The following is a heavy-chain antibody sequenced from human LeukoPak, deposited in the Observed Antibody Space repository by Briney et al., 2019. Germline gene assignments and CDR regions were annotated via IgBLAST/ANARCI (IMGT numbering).Heavy chain of an antibody. CDR1: GFTFNNYA. V-gene: IGHV3-23*01. D-gene: IGHD3-22*01. CDR3: AKDYYDISGSRYDF. J-gene: IGHJ4*02. Sequence: GGSLRLSCAASGFTFNNYAMNWVRQAPGKGLEWVSVISGSGGTTYYADSVKGRFTISRDNCKNTLNLQMNSLRAEDTAVYYCAKDYYDISGSRYDFWGQGTLVTVSS. CDR2: ISGSGGTT.